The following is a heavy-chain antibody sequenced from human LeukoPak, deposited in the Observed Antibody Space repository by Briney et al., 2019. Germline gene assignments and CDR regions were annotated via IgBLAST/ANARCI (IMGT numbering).Heavy chain of an antibody. CDR2: ISSNGGGT. CDR3: ARAEGDY. Sequence: GGSLRLSCAASGFTFSSYGMHWVRQAPGKGLEYVSAISSNGGGTYYANSVKGRFTISRDNSKNTLYLQMGSLRAEDMAVYYCARAEGDYWGQGTLVTVSS. V-gene: IGHV3-64*01. CDR1: GFTFSSYG. J-gene: IGHJ4*02.